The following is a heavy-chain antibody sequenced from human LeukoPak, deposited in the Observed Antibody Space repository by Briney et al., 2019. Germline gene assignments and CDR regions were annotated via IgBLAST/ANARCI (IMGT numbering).Heavy chain of an antibody. CDR1: GFTFSNYG. V-gene: IGHV3-30*02. D-gene: IGHD3-10*01. CDR3: AKRAGSAWSAGV. Sequence: GGSLRLSCAASGFTFSNYGMHWVRQAPGKGLEWVAYIRFDASNTYYADSVKGRFSISRDNSKNTLFLQMNSLRSEDTALYYCAKRAGSAWSAGVWGQGTRVTVSS. CDR2: IRFDASNT. J-gene: IGHJ4*02.